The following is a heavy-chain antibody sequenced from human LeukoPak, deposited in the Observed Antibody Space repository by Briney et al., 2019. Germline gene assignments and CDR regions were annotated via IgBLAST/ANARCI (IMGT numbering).Heavy chain of an antibody. Sequence: SQTLSLTCTVSGGSISSSSYYWGWIRQPPGKGLEWIGSIYYSGSTYYNPSLKSRVTISVDTSKNQFSLKLSSVTAADTAVYYCARKNYDFWSGYFNYYYYMDVWGKGTTVTVSS. J-gene: IGHJ6*03. CDR1: GGSISSSSYY. CDR3: ARKNYDFWSGYFNYYYYMDV. V-gene: IGHV4-39*07. CDR2: IYYSGST. D-gene: IGHD3-3*01.